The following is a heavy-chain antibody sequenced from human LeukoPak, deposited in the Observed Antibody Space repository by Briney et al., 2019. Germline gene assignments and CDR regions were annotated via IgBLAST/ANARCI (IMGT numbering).Heavy chain of an antibody. CDR1: GGTFSSYA. Sequence: SVKVSCKASGGTFSSYAVSWVRQAPGQGLKWMGGIIPIFGTANYAQKFQGRVTITADESTSTAYMELSSLRSEDTAVYYCARDRGAYCGGDCSTWFDPWGQGTLVTVSS. CDR3: ARDRGAYCGGDCSTWFDP. V-gene: IGHV1-69*01. D-gene: IGHD2-21*02. CDR2: IIPIFGTA. J-gene: IGHJ5*02.